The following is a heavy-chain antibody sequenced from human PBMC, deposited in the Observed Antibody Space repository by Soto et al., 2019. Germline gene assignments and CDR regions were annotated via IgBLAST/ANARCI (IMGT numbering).Heavy chain of an antibody. J-gene: IGHJ4*02. CDR1: GYTFTNYG. D-gene: IGHD6-6*01. CDR2: ISAYKGNT. V-gene: IGHV1-18*01. CDR3: ASRSGQLPYYFDY. Sequence: AASVEVSCKXSGYTFTNYGISWVRQAPGQGLEWMGWISAYKGNTNYAQKFQGRVTMTTDTSTSTAYMELRSLRTDDTAVYYCASRSGQLPYYFDYWGQGTLVTVSS.